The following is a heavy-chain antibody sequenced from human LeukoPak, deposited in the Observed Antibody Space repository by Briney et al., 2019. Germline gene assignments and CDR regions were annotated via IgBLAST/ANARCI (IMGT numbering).Heavy chain of an antibody. V-gene: IGHV3-30*18. D-gene: IGHD3-10*01. J-gene: IGHJ4*02. CDR3: AKDGEFPPWVLDY. Sequence: PGGSLRLSCAASGFTFSSYGMHWVRQAPGKGLEWVAVISYDGSNKYYADSVKGRFTISRDNSKNTLYLQINSLRAEDTAVYYCAKDGEFPPWVLDYWGQGTLVTVSS. CDR1: GFTFSSYG. CDR2: ISYDGSNK.